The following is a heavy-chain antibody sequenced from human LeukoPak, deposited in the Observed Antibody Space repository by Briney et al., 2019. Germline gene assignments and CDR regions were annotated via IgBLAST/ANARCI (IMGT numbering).Heavy chain of an antibody. CDR2: ISSSGSTI. Sequence: GGSLRLSCAASGFTFTNYEMNWVRQAPGKGLEWVSYISSSGSTIYYADSVKGRFTISRDNAENSLSLQMNSLRVGDTAVYYCARARYGSGSWYLDSWGQGTLVTVSS. V-gene: IGHV3-48*03. D-gene: IGHD3-10*01. CDR1: GFTFTNYE. CDR3: ARARYGSGSWYLDS. J-gene: IGHJ4*02.